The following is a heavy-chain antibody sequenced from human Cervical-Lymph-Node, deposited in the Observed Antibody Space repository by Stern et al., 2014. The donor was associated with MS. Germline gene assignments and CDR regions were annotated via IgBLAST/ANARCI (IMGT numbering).Heavy chain of an antibody. V-gene: IGHV3-74*01. CDR1: GFTFSNYW. Sequence: EVQLVESGGGLVQPWGTLRLSCVASGFTFSNYWIHWVRHAPGKGLVWVARMNREGRATSHADSVKGRFSISRDNAKNTLYLEMNSLRAEDTAVYYCTKDTFGPEDYWGQGVSVTVSS. J-gene: IGHJ4*02. CDR2: MNREGRAT. CDR3: TKDTFGPEDY. D-gene: IGHD3-16*01.